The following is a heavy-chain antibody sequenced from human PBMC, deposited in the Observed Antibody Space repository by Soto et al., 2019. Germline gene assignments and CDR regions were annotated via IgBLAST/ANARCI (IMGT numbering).Heavy chain of an antibody. D-gene: IGHD4-17*01. CDR3: AREDPYGADFDY. J-gene: IGHJ4*02. Sequence: EVQLVESGGGLVKPGGSLRLSCAASGFTFSSYSMNWVRQAPGKGLEWVSSISSSSSYIYYADSVKGRFTISRDNAKNSLYLQMNSLRAEDTAVYYCAREDPYGADFDYWGQGTLVTVSS. CDR1: GFTFSSYS. CDR2: ISSSSSYI. V-gene: IGHV3-21*01.